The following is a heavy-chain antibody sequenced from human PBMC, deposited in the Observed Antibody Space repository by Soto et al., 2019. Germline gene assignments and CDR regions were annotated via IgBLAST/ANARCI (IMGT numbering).Heavy chain of an antibody. D-gene: IGHD4-4*01. J-gene: IGHJ6*03. CDR2: ISAYNGNT. Sequence: QVQLVQSGAEVKKPGASVKVSCKASGYTFTSYGISWVRQAPGQGLEWMGWISAYNGNTNYAQKLQGRVTMTTDTSTSTAYIELRSLRSDDTAVYYCARVRGYSNYYYYMDVWGKGTTVTVSS. CDR3: ARVRGYSNYYYYMDV. V-gene: IGHV1-18*01. CDR1: GYTFTSYG.